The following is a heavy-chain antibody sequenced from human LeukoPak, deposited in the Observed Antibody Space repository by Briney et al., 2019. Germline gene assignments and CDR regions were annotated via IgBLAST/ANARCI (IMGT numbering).Heavy chain of an antibody. D-gene: IGHD2-21*02. CDR1: GFTFSDSW. V-gene: IGHV3-7*01. Sequence: GGSLRLSCVASGFTFSDSWMSWVRHVSGKGLEWVAQTDGEGSREKYVDSVKGRFTISRDNDKKSLYPEMINLTVEDTAVYYCAKEVTRVPRKVGDWFDPRGQGTRVTVSS. CDR3: AKEVTRVPRKVGDWFDP. CDR2: TDGEGSRE. J-gene: IGHJ5*02.